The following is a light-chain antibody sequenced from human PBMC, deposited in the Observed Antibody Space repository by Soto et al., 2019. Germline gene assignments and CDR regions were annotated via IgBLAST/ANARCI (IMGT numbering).Light chain of an antibody. V-gene: IGLV2-14*01. Sequence: QSVLTQPASVSGSLGQSITISCTGTSGDIGIYNFVSWFQQHPAKAPKLLIYEVSNRPSAVSHRFSASKSGNTASLTISGLQAEDEADYYCSSYTSSSTPYVFGTGTKVTVL. CDR1: SGDIGIYNF. CDR2: EVS. J-gene: IGLJ1*01. CDR3: SSYTSSSTPYV.